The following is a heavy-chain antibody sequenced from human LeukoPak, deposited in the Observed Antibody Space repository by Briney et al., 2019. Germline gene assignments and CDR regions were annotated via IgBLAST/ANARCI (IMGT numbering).Heavy chain of an antibody. CDR2: IYYSGST. CDR1: GGSISSSSYY. V-gene: IGHV4-39*07. Sequence: SETLSLTCTVSGGSISSSSYYWGWIRQPPGKGLEWIGSIYYSGSTYYNPSLKSRVTISVDTSKNQFSLKLSSVTAADTAVYYCASPPRAAGPTYWGQGTLVTVSS. D-gene: IGHD6-13*01. J-gene: IGHJ4*02. CDR3: ASPPRAAGPTY.